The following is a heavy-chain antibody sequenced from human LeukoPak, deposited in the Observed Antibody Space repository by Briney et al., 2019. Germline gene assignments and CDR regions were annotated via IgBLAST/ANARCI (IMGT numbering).Heavy chain of an antibody. J-gene: IGHJ3*02. CDR3: ARDGRNYYDSSGDDAFDI. D-gene: IGHD3-22*01. Sequence: SGTLSLTCAVSGGSITSINWWNWVRQPPGKGLEWIGETHHSGTTKYNPSLRSRVTISVDTSKNQFSLKLSSVTAADTAVYYCARDGRNYYDSSGDDAFDIWGQGTMVTVSS. CDR2: THHSGTT. V-gene: IGHV4-4*02. CDR1: GGSITSINW.